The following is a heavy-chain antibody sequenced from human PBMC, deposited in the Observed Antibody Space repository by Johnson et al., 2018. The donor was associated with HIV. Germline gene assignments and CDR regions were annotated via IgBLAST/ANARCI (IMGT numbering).Heavy chain of an antibody. CDR2: ISYDGSNK. D-gene: IGHD4-23*01. J-gene: IGHJ3*02. V-gene: IGHV3-30*14. CDR3: AKESEAYGGNIGFEHPFDI. CDR1: GYSVTGYN. Sequence: QVQLVESGGGLVQPGGSLRLSCAVSGYSVTGYNMNWVRQAPGKGLEWVAVISYDGSNKYYADSVKGRFTISSDNSKNTLYLPMNSLRAEDTAVYYCAKESEAYGGNIGFEHPFDIWGQGTMVTVSS.